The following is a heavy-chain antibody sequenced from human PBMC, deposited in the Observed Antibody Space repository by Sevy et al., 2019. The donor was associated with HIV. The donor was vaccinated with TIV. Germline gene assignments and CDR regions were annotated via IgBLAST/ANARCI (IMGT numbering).Heavy chain of an antibody. Sequence: GGSLRLSCAASGFTVSSNYMSWVRQAPGKGLEWVSIIFSGGGTYYADSVQGRFTISRDNSKNMVHLLMNSLRAEDTAVFYCARGATFYSDSSGRVLSVLGAFDIWGRGTMVTVSS. CDR2: IFSGGGT. CDR1: GFTVSSNY. CDR3: ARGATFYSDSSGRVLSVLGAFDI. D-gene: IGHD3-22*01. J-gene: IGHJ3*02. V-gene: IGHV3-53*01.